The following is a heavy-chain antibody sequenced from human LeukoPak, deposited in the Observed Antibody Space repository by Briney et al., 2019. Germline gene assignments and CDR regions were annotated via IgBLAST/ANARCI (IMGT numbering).Heavy chain of an antibody. Sequence: GGSLRLSCAASGFAFSSYAMTWVRQAPGKGLEWVSGIGSGSGGRTYYADSVKGRFSISRDNSRDTLNLQMNSLRAEDTAVYYCAKRKGYWGQGTLVTVSS. V-gene: IGHV3-23*01. CDR3: AKRKGY. J-gene: IGHJ4*02. CDR1: GFAFSSYA. CDR2: IGSGSGGRT.